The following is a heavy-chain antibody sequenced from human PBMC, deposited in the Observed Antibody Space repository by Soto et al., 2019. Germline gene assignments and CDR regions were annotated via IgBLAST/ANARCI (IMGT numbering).Heavy chain of an antibody. CDR2: IYHTGTT. Sequence: PXETLSLSCTVSGGSINSGGYSWTWIRQPPGKGLEWIGFIYHTGTTYYNPSLKSRVTISVDRSKNQFSLKLNSVTAADTAVYYCAIGVNYYDSSGSSWFDPWGQGALVTVSS. D-gene: IGHD3-22*01. J-gene: IGHJ5*02. CDR3: AIGVNYYDSSGSSWFDP. V-gene: IGHV4-30-2*01. CDR1: GGSINSGGYS.